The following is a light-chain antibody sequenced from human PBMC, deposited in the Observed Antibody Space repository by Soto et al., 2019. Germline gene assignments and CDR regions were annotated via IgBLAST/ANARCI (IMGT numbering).Light chain of an antibody. V-gene: IGKV1-5*01. CDR3: QQYDYYRT. CDR2: DVS. CDR1: QSVSDS. Sequence: DIQMTQSPSTLSASVGDTVTITCRAIQSVSDSLAWYQVKPGEAPKLLIFDVSNLETGVPSRFSGSGSGTEFSLTIRGLQPDDFATYYCQQYDYYRTFGQGTKV. J-gene: IGKJ1*01.